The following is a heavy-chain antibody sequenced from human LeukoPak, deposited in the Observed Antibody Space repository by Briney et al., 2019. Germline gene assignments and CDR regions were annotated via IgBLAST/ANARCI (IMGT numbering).Heavy chain of an antibody. CDR1: GFTFSSYA. V-gene: IGHV3-30*04. D-gene: IGHD5-24*01. Sequence: GRSLRLSCAASGFTFSSYAMHWVRQAPGKGLEWVAVISYDGSNKYYADSVKGRFTISRDNSKSTLYLQMNSLRAEDTAVYYCARALGDGYHWFDPWGQGTLVTVSS. CDR3: ARALGDGYHWFDP. J-gene: IGHJ5*02. CDR2: ISYDGSNK.